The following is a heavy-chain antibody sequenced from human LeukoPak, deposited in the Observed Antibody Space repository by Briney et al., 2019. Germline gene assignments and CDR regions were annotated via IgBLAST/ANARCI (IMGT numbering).Heavy chain of an antibody. CDR2: VNPNSGGT. D-gene: IGHD3-22*01. Sequence: ASVKVSCKASGYTFTDYYMHWVRQAPGQGLEWMGWVNPNSGGTNYAHKFQGRVTMTRDTSISTAYMELSRLRSDDTAVYYCARDSHPRDSGYFYSFDYWGRGTLVTVSS. J-gene: IGHJ4*02. CDR1: GYTFTDYY. V-gene: IGHV1-2*07. CDR3: ARDSHPRDSGYFYSFDY.